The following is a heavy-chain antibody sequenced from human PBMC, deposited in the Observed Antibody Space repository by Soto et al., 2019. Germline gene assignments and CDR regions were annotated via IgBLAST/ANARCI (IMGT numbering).Heavy chain of an antibody. V-gene: IGHV3-30-3*01. CDR2: ISYDGSNK. D-gene: IGHD3-22*01. Sequence: GGSLRLSCAASGFTFSSYAMHWVRQAPGKGLEWVAVISYDGSNKYYADSVKGRFTISRDNSKNTLYLQMNSLRAEDTAVYYCASLYYYDSSEGPNYGMDVWGQGTTVTVSS. J-gene: IGHJ6*02. CDR1: GFTFSSYA. CDR3: ASLYYYDSSEGPNYGMDV.